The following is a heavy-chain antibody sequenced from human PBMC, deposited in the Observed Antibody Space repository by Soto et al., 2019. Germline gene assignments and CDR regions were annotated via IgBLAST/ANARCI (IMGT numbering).Heavy chain of an antibody. J-gene: IGHJ3*02. Sequence: SETLSLTCTVSGGSVSSGSYYWSWIRQPPGKGLEWIWYIYYSGSTYYNPSLKSRVTISVDTSKNQFSLKLSYVTAADTAVYYCARVKWDAFDIWGQGTMVTVSS. CDR3: ARVKWDAFDI. CDR2: IYYSGST. CDR1: GGSVSSGSYY. D-gene: IGHD1-26*01. V-gene: IGHV4-30-4*08.